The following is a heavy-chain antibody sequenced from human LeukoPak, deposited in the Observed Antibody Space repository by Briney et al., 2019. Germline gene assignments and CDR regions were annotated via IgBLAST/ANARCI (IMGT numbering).Heavy chain of an antibody. D-gene: IGHD3-22*01. CDR3: TTGMRDYYDSSGYYFWY. CDR1: GFTFSNAR. CDR2: IKSKTDGGTT. V-gene: IGHV3-15*07. Sequence: GGSLRLSCAASGFTFSNARMNWVRQAPGKGLEWVGHIKSKTDGGTTDYAAPVKGRFTISRDDSKNTLYLQMNSLKTEDTAVYYCTTGMRDYYDSSGYYFWYWGQGTLVTVSS. J-gene: IGHJ4*02.